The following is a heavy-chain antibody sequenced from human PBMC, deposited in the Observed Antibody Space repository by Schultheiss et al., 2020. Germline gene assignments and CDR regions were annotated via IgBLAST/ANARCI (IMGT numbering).Heavy chain of an antibody. CDR3: ASVDTAMVTGGYFDY. CDR2: IYHSGST. Sequence: SQTLSLTCAVYGGSFSGYYWSWIRQPPGRGLEWIGEIYHSGSTNYNPSLKSRVTISVDTSKNQFSLKLSSVTAADTAVYYCASVDTAMVTGGYFDYWGQGTLVTVSS. D-gene: IGHD5-18*01. V-gene: IGHV4-34*01. CDR1: GGSFSGYY. J-gene: IGHJ4*02.